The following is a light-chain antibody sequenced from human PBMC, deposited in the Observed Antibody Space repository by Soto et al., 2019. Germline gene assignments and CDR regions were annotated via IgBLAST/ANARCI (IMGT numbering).Light chain of an antibody. Sequence: EIVLTQSPGTLSLSPGERATLSCRASQTVSTNYLAWHQQKPGQPPKLLIYWASTRESGVPDRFSGSGSGTDFTLTISSLQAEDVAVYYCQQYYSTVYTFGQGTKLEIK. CDR2: WAS. V-gene: IGKV4-1*01. CDR3: QQYYSTVYT. J-gene: IGKJ2*01. CDR1: QTVSTNY.